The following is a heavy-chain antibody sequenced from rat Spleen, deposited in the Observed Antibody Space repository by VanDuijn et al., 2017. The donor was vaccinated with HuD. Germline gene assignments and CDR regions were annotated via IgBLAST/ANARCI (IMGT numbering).Heavy chain of an antibody. CDR3: ARGRLGAPFAY. J-gene: IGHJ2*01. V-gene: IGHV3-3*01. CDR1: FYSITSSYR. D-gene: IGHD5-1*01. CDR2: INSPGST. Sequence: EVQLRESGPGLVKPSQSLSLTCSVTFYSITSSYRWSWIRKFPGNKLEWMGYINSPGSTNYNPSLKSRISITRDTSKNQFFLQVNSVTTEDTATYYCARGRLGAPFAYWGQGVMVTVSS.